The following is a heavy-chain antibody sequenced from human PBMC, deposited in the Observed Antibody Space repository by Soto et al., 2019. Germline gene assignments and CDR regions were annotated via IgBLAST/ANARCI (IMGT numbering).Heavy chain of an antibody. Sequence: SETLSLTCTVSGGSISSYYWSWIRQPPGKGLEWIGYIYYSGSTNYNPSLKSRVTISVDTSKNQFSLKLSSVTAADTAVYYCARSSSGWHQFDYWGQGTLVTVSS. CDR2: IYYSGST. V-gene: IGHV4-59*08. D-gene: IGHD6-19*01. J-gene: IGHJ4*02. CDR1: GGSISSYY. CDR3: ARSSSGWHQFDY.